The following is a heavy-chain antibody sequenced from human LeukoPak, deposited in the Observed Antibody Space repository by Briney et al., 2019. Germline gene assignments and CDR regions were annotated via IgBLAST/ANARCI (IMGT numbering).Heavy chain of an antibody. V-gene: IGHV4-34*01. J-gene: IGHJ4*02. CDR1: GGSFSGYY. Sequence: SETLSLTCAVYGGSFSGYYWSWVRQPPGKGLEWVGEINHSGSTNYNPSLKRRVNISVDTSKNQFSLKLSSVTAADTAVYYCARGGDYGGDYWGQGTLVTVSS. CDR3: ARGGDYGGDY. D-gene: IGHD4-17*01. CDR2: INHSGST.